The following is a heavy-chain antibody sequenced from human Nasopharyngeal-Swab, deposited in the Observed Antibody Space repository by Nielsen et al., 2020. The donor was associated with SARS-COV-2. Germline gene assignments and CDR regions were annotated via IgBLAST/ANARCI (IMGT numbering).Heavy chain of an antibody. J-gene: IGHJ4*02. CDR1: GFTFSSYW. D-gene: IGHD3-10*01. V-gene: IGHV3-74*01. Sequence: GESLKISCAASGFTFSSYWMHWVRQAPGKGLVWVSRINSDGSSTSYADSVKGRFTISRDNAKNTLYLQMNSLRAEDTAVYYCARVGVRGVIPDWGPGTLVTVSS. CDR2: INSDGSST. CDR3: ARVGVRGVIPD.